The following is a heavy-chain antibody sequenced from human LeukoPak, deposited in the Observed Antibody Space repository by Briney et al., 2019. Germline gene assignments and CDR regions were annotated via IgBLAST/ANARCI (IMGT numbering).Heavy chain of an antibody. CDR2: IYYSGST. D-gene: IGHD1-26*01. V-gene: IGHV4-59*01. Sequence: NPSETLSLTCTVSGGSISSYYWSWIRQPPGKGLEWIGYIYYSGSTNYNPYLKSRVTISVDTSKNQFSLKLSSVTAADTAVYYCAAGDGLNFDYWGQGTLVTVSS. J-gene: IGHJ4*02. CDR1: GGSISSYY. CDR3: AAGDGLNFDY.